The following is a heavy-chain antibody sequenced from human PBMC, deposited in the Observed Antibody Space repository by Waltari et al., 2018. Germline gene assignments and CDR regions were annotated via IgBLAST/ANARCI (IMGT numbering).Heavy chain of an antibody. CDR3: ATGGYCSSTSCPPKNWFDP. V-gene: IGHV1-24*01. D-gene: IGHD2-2*01. CDR2: FEPEDGET. J-gene: IGHJ5*02. Sequence: QVQLVQSGAEVKKPGASVKVSCKVSGYTLTELSMHWVRQAPGKGLEWMGGFEPEDGETIYAQKFQGRVTMTEDTSTDTAYMELSSLRSEDTAVYYCATGGYCSSTSCPPKNWFDPWGQGTLVTVSS. CDR1: GYTLTELS.